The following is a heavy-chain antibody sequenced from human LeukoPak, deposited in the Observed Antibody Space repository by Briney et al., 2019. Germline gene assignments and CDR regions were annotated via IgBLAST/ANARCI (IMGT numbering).Heavy chain of an antibody. V-gene: IGHV4-34*01. CDR3: ARLNSYYYDSSGYGYGMDV. D-gene: IGHD3-22*01. CDR2: INHSGST. CDR1: GGSFSGYY. J-gene: IGHJ6*02. Sequence: SETLSLTCAVYGGSFSGYYWSWIRQPPGKGLEWIGEINHSGSTNYNPSLKSRVTISVDTSKNQFSLKLSSVTAADTAVYYCARLNSYYYDSSGYGYGMDVWGQGTTVTVSS.